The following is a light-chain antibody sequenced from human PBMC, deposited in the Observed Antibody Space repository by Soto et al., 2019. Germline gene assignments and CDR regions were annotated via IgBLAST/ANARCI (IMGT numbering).Light chain of an antibody. Sequence: DIVMTQSPESLALSLGERATISCRSSQNLLYSSNNKIYLSWYQQKRGQPPRLLFYWASTRESGVPERFSTSASGTDFTLTISSLQAEDVAVYYCQQYYTAWSFGQGTRVEL. CDR3: QQYYTAWS. CDR1: QNLLYSSNNKIY. CDR2: WAS. V-gene: IGKV4-1*01. J-gene: IGKJ1*01.